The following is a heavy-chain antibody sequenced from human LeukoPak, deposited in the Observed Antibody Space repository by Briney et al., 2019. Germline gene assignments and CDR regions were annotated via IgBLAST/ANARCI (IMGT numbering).Heavy chain of an antibody. V-gene: IGHV3-9*03. D-gene: IGHD5-18*01. CDR3: AKDTLGYSYGNSFDR. Sequence: PGRSLRLSCAVSGFNFDDYAIHWVRQGPGKGLEWVAGISANGGFISYGESVKGRFTISRDNAKNSLYLQMNSLRAKDMALYYCAKDTLGYSYGNSFDRWGQGTLVTVSS. J-gene: IGHJ4*02. CDR1: GFNFDDYA. CDR2: ISANGGFI.